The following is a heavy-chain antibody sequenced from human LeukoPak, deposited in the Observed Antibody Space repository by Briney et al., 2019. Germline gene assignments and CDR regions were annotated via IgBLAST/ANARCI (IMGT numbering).Heavy chain of an antibody. Sequence: GGSLRLSCAASGFTFSSHSMNWVRQAPGKGLEWVSYISSSSSTIYYADSVKGRFTISRDNAKNSLYLQMNSLRAEDTAVYYCARRYCSSTSCYTEGYYYYYYMDVWGKGTTVTVSS. CDR1: GFTFSSHS. V-gene: IGHV3-48*01. J-gene: IGHJ6*03. CDR2: ISSSSSTI. CDR3: ARRYCSSTSCYTEGYYYYYYMDV. D-gene: IGHD2-2*02.